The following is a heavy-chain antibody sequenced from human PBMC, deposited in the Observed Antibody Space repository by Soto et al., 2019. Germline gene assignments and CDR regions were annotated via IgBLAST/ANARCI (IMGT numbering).Heavy chain of an antibody. Sequence: QVQLQQWGTGLLKSSETLSLTCAVDGGSFSGYYWNWIRQPPGKGLEWIGEVNDGGYTNYNSSLKSRVSISVQSSRKQFSLTLTSATAADTAVYYCVRAYSPAPLRVLEPARWFDPWGQGSLVIVSS. CDR3: VRAYSPAPLRVLEPARWFDP. D-gene: IGHD1-1*01. CDR2: VNDGGYT. J-gene: IGHJ5*02. V-gene: IGHV4-34*01. CDR1: GGSFSGYY.